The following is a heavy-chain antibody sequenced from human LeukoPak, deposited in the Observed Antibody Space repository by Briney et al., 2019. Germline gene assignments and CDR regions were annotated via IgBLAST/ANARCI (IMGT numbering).Heavy chain of an antibody. CDR2: ISGSGGST. Sequence: PGGSLRLSCAASGFTFSSYAMSWVRQAPGKGLEWVSAISGSGGSTYYADSVKGRFTIYRDNSKNTLYLQMNSLRAEDTAVYYCAKAENYDFWSGYAIYYYYMDVWGKGTTVTVSS. J-gene: IGHJ6*03. D-gene: IGHD3-3*01. CDR3: AKAENYDFWSGYAIYYYYMDV. CDR1: GFTFSSYA. V-gene: IGHV3-23*01.